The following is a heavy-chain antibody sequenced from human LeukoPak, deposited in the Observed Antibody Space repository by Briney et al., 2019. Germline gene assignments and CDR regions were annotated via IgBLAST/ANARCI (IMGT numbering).Heavy chain of an antibody. D-gene: IGHD5-24*01. Sequence: SVKVSCKASGGTFSSYAISWVRQAPGQGLEWMGRIIPIFGTANYAQKFQGRVTITPDESTSTAYMELSSLRSEDTAVYYCARDPERRDGYNYPIDAFDIWGQGTMVTISS. J-gene: IGHJ3*02. V-gene: IGHV1-69*13. CDR2: IIPIFGTA. CDR3: ARDPERRDGYNYPIDAFDI. CDR1: GGTFSSYA.